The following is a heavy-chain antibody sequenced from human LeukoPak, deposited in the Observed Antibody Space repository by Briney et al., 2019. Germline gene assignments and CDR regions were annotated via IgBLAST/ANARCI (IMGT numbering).Heavy chain of an antibody. Sequence: GGSLRLSCAASGITFSKYGMHWVRQAPGKGLEWVAVISYDGSNKYYADSVKGRFTISRDNAKNSLYLQMNSLRVEDTAVYYCARGGAARPDFWGQGTLVTVSS. CDR2: ISYDGSNK. CDR1: GITFSKYG. V-gene: IGHV3-30*03. CDR3: ARGGAARPDF. D-gene: IGHD6-6*01. J-gene: IGHJ4*02.